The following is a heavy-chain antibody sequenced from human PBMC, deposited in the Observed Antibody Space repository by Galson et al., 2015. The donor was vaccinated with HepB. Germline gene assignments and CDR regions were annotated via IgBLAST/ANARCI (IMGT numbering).Heavy chain of an antibody. V-gene: IGHV4-34*01. J-gene: IGHJ6*03. CDR1: GGAFIDYQ. CDR2: IHHSGST. D-gene: IGHD5-12*01. Sequence: ETLSLTCAVFGGAFIDYQWTWIRQTPGKGLEWIGEIHHSGSTNYNPSLSSRVSISVDTIKKQFSLRLTSMSAADMGVYYCARGWLYNYMDVWAKGTTVIVSS. CDR3: ARGWLYNYMDV.